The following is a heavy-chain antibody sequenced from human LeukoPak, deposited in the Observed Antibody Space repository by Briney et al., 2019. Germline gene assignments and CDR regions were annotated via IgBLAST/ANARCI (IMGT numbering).Heavy chain of an antibody. CDR1: GGSISSSSYY. CDR3: ARVRISSGWPYYFDY. CDR2: IYYSGST. J-gene: IGHJ4*02. V-gene: IGHV4-61*05. D-gene: IGHD6-19*01. Sequence: SETLSLTCTVSGGSISSSSYYWGWIRQPPGKGLEWIGYIYYSGSTNYNPSLKSRVTISVDTSKNQFSLKLSSVTAADTAVYYCARVRISSGWPYYFDYWGQGTLVTVSS.